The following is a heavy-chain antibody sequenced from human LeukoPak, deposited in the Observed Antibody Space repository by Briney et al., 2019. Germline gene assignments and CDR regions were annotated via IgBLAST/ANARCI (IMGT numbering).Heavy chain of an antibody. CDR3: AREACSGGSCYSANFDY. D-gene: IGHD2-15*01. Sequence: KPSETLSLTCTVSGGSISSYYWSWIRQPPGKGLEWIGYIYYSGSTNYNPSLKSRVTISVDTSKNRFSLKLRSVTAADTAVYYCAREACSGGSCYSANFDYWGQGTLVTVSS. V-gene: IGHV4-59*12. CDR1: GGSISSYY. CDR2: IYYSGST. J-gene: IGHJ4*02.